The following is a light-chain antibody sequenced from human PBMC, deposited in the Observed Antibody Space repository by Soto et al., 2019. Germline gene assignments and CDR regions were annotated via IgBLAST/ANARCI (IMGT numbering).Light chain of an antibody. CDR2: DAS. CDR3: QQYAGSPRT. CDR1: QSVSSRP. Sequence: EIVLTQSPGTLSLSPGERATLSCRASQSVSSRPLAWYQQKPGQAPRLLISDASNRAADIPDRFSGSGSGTDFTLTINRLEPEDFAVYYCQQYAGSPRTFGQGTKVDIK. J-gene: IGKJ1*01. V-gene: IGKV3-20*01.